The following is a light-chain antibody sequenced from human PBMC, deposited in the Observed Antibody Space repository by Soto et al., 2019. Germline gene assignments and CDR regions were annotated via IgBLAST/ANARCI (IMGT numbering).Light chain of an antibody. V-gene: IGKV1-5*01. Sequence: DIQMTQSPSTLSASVGDRVTITCRASQSISSWLAWYQQKPGKAPKLLIYDASSLESGVPSRFSGSVSGTEFTLTISSLQPDDFANYYCQQYNSYQGAFGKGTKVEIK. J-gene: IGKJ1*01. CDR1: QSISSW. CDR3: QQYNSYQGA. CDR2: DAS.